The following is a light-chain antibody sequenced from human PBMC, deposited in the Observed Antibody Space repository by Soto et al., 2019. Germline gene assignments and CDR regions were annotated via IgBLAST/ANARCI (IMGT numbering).Light chain of an antibody. CDR3: QQYYSYLGR. CDR1: QRISGW. V-gene: IGKV1-5*01. CDR2: YVS. J-gene: IGKJ1*01. Sequence: PPSTLSVYMGDRVTITCLPSQRISGWVAWYQQKPGQAPKLLIYYVSALARGVPARFSGSGSGTDFTLTITSLQPDDFATYYCQQYYSYLGRFGQGTKVDI.